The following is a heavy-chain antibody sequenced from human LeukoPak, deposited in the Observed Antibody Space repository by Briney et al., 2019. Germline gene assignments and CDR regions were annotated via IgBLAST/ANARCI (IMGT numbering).Heavy chain of an antibody. CDR2: IYHSGST. CDR1: DYSISSGYY. V-gene: IGHV4-38-2*02. D-gene: IGHD6-19*01. CDR3: ARVEYSSGYYRYYFDY. Sequence: PSETLSLTCTVSDYSISSGYYWSWIRQPPGKGLEWIGSIYHSGSTYYNPSLKSRVTISVDTSKNQFSLKLSSVTAADTAVYFCARVEYSSGYYRYYFDYWGQGTLVTVSS. J-gene: IGHJ4*02.